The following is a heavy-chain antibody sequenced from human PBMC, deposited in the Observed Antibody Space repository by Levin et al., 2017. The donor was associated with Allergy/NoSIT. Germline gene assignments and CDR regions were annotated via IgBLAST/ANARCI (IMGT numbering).Heavy chain of an antibody. CDR2: ISYDGSNK. Sequence: GESLKISCAASGFTFSSYAMHWVRQAPGKGLEWVAVISYDGSNKYYADSVKGRFTISRDNSKNTLYLQMNSLRAEDTAVYYCAREPPSSPHYYDSSGYFYWGQGTLVTVSS. J-gene: IGHJ4*02. CDR3: AREPPSSPHYYDSSGYFY. D-gene: IGHD3-22*01. V-gene: IGHV3-30*04. CDR1: GFTFSSYA.